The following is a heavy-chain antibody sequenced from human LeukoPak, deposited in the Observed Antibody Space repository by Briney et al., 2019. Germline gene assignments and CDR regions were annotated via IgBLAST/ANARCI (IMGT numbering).Heavy chain of an antibody. CDR1: GGTFSSYA. CDR3: AFSSGNALDY. V-gene: IGHV1-69*13. D-gene: IGHD3-22*01. Sequence: EASVKVSCKASGGTFSSYAISWVRQAPGQGLEWMGGIIPIFGTANYAQKFQGRVTITADESTSTAYMELSSLRSEDTAVYYCAFSSGNALDYWGQGTLVTVSS. J-gene: IGHJ4*02. CDR2: IIPIFGTA.